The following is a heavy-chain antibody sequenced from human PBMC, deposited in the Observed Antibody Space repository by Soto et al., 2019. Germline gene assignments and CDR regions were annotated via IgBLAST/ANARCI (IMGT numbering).Heavy chain of an antibody. J-gene: IGHJ6*03. CDR1: GFTFSSYW. Sequence: EVQLVESGGGLVQPGGSLRLSCAASGFTFSSYWMSWVRQAPGKGLEWVANITQDGSEKYYVDSMKGRFTISRDNDKNSLYLQMNSLRAEDTAVYYSARDRTNYFWSGYNYYYYMDVWGKGTTVTVSS. V-gene: IGHV3-7*01. CDR3: ARDRTNYFWSGYNYYYYMDV. CDR2: ITQDGSEK. D-gene: IGHD3-3*01.